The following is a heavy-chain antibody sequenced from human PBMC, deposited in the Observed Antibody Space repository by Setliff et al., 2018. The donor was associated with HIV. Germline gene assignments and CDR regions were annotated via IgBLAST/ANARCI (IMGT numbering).Heavy chain of an antibody. D-gene: IGHD6-13*01. CDR2: INHRGIT. J-gene: IGHJ6*02. CDR1: GVSSIGYY. CDR3: ARVVWMAAAGTIDYYYYGMDI. V-gene: IGHV4-34*01. Sequence: PSETFSLTCAVYGVSSIGYYWSWTRKPPGKGLVLIGEINHRGITNYSPSLKSRVTISVDTTKNQFSLKLRSVTTADTAVYYCARVVWMAAAGTIDYYYYGMDIWGQGTTVTVSS.